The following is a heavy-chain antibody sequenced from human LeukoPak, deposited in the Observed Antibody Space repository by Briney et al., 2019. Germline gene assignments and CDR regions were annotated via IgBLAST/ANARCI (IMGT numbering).Heavy chain of an antibody. J-gene: IGHJ4*02. Sequence: PGGSLRLSCVASGLTFSRSWMSWVRQAPGRGLEWVANIKEDGSEDYYVDSVKGRFTISRDNAKNSLYLQMNSLRAEDTAVYLCAKDADGYNYWGQGTLVTVSS. CDR2: IKEDGSED. CDR1: GLTFSRSW. D-gene: IGHD5-24*01. V-gene: IGHV3-7*01. CDR3: AKDADGYNY.